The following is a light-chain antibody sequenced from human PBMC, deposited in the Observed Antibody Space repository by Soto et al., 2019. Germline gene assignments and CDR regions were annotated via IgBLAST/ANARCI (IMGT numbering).Light chain of an antibody. Sequence: QSALTQPASVSGSPGQSIAISCTGVRTVVDGYDYVSWYQQHPGQAPQLIIYDVYNRPSGVSHRFSGSKSGDTASLTISGLQAEDEADYYCSSYTSSGSYVFGTGTKVTVL. CDR1: RTVVDGYDY. V-gene: IGLV2-14*03. CDR3: SSYTSSGSYV. J-gene: IGLJ1*01. CDR2: DVY.